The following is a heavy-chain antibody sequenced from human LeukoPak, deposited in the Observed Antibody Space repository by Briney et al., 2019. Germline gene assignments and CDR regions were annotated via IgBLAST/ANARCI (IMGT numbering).Heavy chain of an antibody. CDR1: GGSISSSSYY. CDR2: IYYSGST. Sequence: SETLSLTCTVSGGSISSSSYYWGWIRQPPGKGLEWIGSIYYSGSTYYNPSLKSRVTISVDTSKNQFSLKLSSVTAADTAVYYCASSVPGYDFWSGYHSPLGYWGQGTLVTVSS. D-gene: IGHD3-3*01. V-gene: IGHV4-39*01. J-gene: IGHJ4*02. CDR3: ASSVPGYDFWSGYHSPLGY.